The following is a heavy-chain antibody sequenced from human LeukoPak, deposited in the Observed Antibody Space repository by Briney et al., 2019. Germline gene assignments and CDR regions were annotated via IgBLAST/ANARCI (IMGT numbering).Heavy chain of an antibody. CDR1: GGSFSGYY. CDR2: INHSGST. J-gene: IGHJ4*02. CDR3: ARVPGRYCSGGSCYE. D-gene: IGHD2-15*01. V-gene: IGHV4-34*01. Sequence: SETLSLTCAVYGGSFSGYYWSWIRQPPGKGLEWIGEINHSGSTNYNPSLKSRVTISVDTSKNQFSLKLSSVTAADTAVYYCARVPGRYCSGGSCYEWGQGTLVTASS.